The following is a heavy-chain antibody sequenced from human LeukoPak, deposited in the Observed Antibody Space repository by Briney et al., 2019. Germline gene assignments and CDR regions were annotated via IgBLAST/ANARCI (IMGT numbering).Heavy chain of an antibody. CDR1: GGSISSSSYY. Sequence: SETLSLTCTVSGGSISSSSYYWGWIRQPPGKGLEWIRSIYYSGSTYYNPSLKSRVTISVDTSKNQFSLKLSSVTAADTAVYYCARLAAAGTEGWFDPWGQGTLVTVSS. D-gene: IGHD6-13*01. CDR2: IYYSGST. J-gene: IGHJ5*02. CDR3: ARLAAAGTEGWFDP. V-gene: IGHV4-39*01.